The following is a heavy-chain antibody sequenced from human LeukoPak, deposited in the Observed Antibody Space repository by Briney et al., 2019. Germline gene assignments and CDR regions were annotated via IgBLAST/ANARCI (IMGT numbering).Heavy chain of an antibody. Sequence: GGSLRLSCAASGFTFSSYAMSWVRQAPGKGLEWVSTISDSGSTYYADSVKGRFTISRDNAKNTVYLQMNSLRAEDTAVYYCASSRYYYDSSAYYPDYWGQGTLVTVSS. D-gene: IGHD3-22*01. V-gene: IGHV3-23*01. CDR2: ISDSGST. CDR1: GFTFSSYA. CDR3: ASSRYYYDSSAYYPDY. J-gene: IGHJ4*02.